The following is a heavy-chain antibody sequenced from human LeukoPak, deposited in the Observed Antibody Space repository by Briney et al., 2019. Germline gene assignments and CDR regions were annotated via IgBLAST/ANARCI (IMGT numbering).Heavy chain of an antibody. CDR2: IKSKTDGGTT. D-gene: IGHD2-15*01. J-gene: IGHJ4*02. CDR1: GFTFSNAW. Sequence: SGGSLRLSCAASGFTFSNAWMSWLRQAPGKGLEWVGRIKSKTDGGTTDYAAPVKGRFTISRDDSKNTLYLQMNSLKTEDTAMYYCTTGGAEVVAATGTDYWGQGTLVTVSS. CDR3: TTGGAEVVAATGTDY. V-gene: IGHV3-15*01.